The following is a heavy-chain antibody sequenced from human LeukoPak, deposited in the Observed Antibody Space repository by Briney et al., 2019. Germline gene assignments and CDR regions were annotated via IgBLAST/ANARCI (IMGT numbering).Heavy chain of an antibody. Sequence: GGSLRLSCAASGFTFSSYGMHWVRQAPGKGLEWVAFIRYDGSNKYYADSVKGRFTISRDNSKNTLYLRMNSLRAEDTAVYYCAKDSGGGPGWGAFDIWGQGTMVTVSS. CDR1: GFTFSSYG. J-gene: IGHJ3*02. D-gene: IGHD2-15*01. CDR3: AKDSGGGPGWGAFDI. CDR2: IRYDGSNK. V-gene: IGHV3-30*02.